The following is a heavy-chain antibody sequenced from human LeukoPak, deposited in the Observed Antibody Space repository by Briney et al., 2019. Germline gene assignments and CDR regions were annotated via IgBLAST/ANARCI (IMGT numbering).Heavy chain of an antibody. J-gene: IGHJ3*02. V-gene: IGHV1-18*01. CDR3: ARDRGEDYGGNSGEDAFDI. CDR2: ISAYNGNT. CDR1: GYTFTSYG. Sequence: GASVTVSCKASGYTFTSYGITWVRQAPGQGLEWMGWISAYNGNTNYAQKLQGRVTMTTETSTSTAYMELRSLRSDDTAVYYCARDRGEDYGGNSGEDAFDIWGQGTMVTVSS. D-gene: IGHD4-23*01.